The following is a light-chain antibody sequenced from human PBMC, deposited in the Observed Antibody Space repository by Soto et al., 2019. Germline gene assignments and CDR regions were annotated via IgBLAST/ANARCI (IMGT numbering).Light chain of an antibody. CDR1: QSIGNW. J-gene: IGKJ1*01. V-gene: IGKV1-5*03. CDR3: QQYGSSPGT. Sequence: DVQMTQTPSSLSASVGDRVILTCRASQSIGNWLAWYQQKPGKAPKLLIYKAPSLESGVPTRFSGSGSGTDFTLTISRLEPEDFAVYYCQQYGSSPGTFGQGTKVDIK. CDR2: KAP.